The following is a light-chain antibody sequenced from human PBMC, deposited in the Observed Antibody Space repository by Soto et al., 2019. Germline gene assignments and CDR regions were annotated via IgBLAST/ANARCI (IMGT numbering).Light chain of an antibody. CDR3: VSYAGGTYV. J-gene: IGLJ1*01. Sequence: QSVLTQPPSASGSPGQSVTISCTGTSSDVGGYIFVSWYQQHPGKAPKLMIYDVNKRPSGVPDRLSGSKSDNTASLTVSGLQAEDEADYYCVSYAGGTYVFGTGTKVTVL. CDR1: SSDVGGYIF. V-gene: IGLV2-8*01. CDR2: DVN.